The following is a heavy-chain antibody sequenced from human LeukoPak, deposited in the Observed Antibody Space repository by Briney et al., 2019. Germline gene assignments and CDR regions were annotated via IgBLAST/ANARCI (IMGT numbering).Heavy chain of an antibody. Sequence: KSSETLSLTCTVSGGSISSYYWSWIRQPPGKGLEWIGYIYYSGSTNYNPSLKSRVTISVDTSKNQFSLKLSSVTAADTAVYYCAKYYYDSSGYYYEGYFDYWGQGTLVTVSS. CDR1: GGSISSYY. J-gene: IGHJ4*02. V-gene: IGHV4-59*12. D-gene: IGHD3-22*01. CDR2: IYYSGST. CDR3: AKYYYDSSGYYYEGYFDY.